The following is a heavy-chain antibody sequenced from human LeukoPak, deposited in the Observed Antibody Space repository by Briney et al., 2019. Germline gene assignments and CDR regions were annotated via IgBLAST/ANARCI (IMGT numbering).Heavy chain of an antibody. V-gene: IGHV1-69*05. D-gene: IGHD3-3*01. Sequence: ASVKVSCKATGGTFSIYAISWVRHAPGQGLEWMGRIIPIFCTANSDQKSPGRVTITTDEATSTAYMELSSLRSEDTDVYYCARANYDFWSGYPKNDFDYWGQGTLVTVSS. J-gene: IGHJ4*02. CDR2: IIPIFCTA. CDR3: ARANYDFWSGYPKNDFDY. CDR1: GGTFSIYA.